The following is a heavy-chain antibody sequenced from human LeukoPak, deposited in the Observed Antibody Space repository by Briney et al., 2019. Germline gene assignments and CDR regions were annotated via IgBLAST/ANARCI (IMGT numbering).Heavy chain of an antibody. J-gene: IGHJ4*02. V-gene: IGHV1-46*01. D-gene: IGHD1-26*01. CDR1: GYTFTSYY. Sequence: ASVKVSCKASGYTFTSYYMHWVRQAPGQGLEWMGIIDPSGGSTTYAQKFQGRVTMTRDTSTSTVYMEPSSLRSEDTALYYCAREYSANYNGGICDYWGQGTLVTVSS. CDR2: IDPSGGST. CDR3: AREYSANYNGGICDY.